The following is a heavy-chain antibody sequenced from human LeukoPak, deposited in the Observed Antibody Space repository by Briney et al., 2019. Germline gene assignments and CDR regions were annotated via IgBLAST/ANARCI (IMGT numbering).Heavy chain of an antibody. Sequence: PGGSLRLSCAASGFDFYRYALHWVRQAPGKGLEWVAGISYDGNKKFYADSVKGRFTISRDNSKNTLNLQMSSLRAEDTAVYYCARDSGGYCSGGSCYFDYWGQGTLVTVSS. CDR1: GFDFYRYA. D-gene: IGHD2-15*01. CDR3: ARDSGGYCSGGSCYFDY. CDR2: ISYDGNKK. J-gene: IGHJ4*02. V-gene: IGHV3-30-3*01.